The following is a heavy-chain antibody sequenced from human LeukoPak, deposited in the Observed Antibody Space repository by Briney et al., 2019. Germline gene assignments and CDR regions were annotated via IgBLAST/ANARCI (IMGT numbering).Heavy chain of an antibody. V-gene: IGHV4-59*01. CDR1: GGSISSYY. Sequence: SETLSLTCTVSGGSISSYYWSWIRQPPGKGLEWIGYIYYSGSINYNPSLKSRVTISVDTSKNQFSLKLSSVTAADTAVYYCARAKPWSGYSSSWYENWGQGTLVTVSS. D-gene: IGHD6-13*01. CDR2: IYYSGSI. CDR3: ARAKPWSGYSSSWYEN. J-gene: IGHJ4*02.